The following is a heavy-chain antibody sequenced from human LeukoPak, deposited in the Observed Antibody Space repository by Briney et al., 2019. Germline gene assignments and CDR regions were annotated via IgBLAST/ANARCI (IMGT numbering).Heavy chain of an antibody. Sequence: GGSLRLSCAASGFTFSSYEMNWVRQAPEKGLEWVSYISSSGSTIYYADSVKGRFTISRDNAKNSLCLQMNSLRAEDTAVYYCARDPYSGYEYFDYWGQGTLVTVSS. J-gene: IGHJ4*02. D-gene: IGHD5-12*01. CDR1: GFTFSSYE. CDR3: ARDPYSGYEYFDY. CDR2: ISSSGSTI. V-gene: IGHV3-48*03.